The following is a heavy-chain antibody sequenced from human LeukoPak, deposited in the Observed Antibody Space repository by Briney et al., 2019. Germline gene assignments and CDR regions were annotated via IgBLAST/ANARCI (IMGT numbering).Heavy chain of an antibody. D-gene: IGHD6-13*01. J-gene: IGHJ4*02. Sequence: PSETLSLTCTVSGASISSYYWSWIRQPPGKGLEWIGDIYYRGSTNYNPALKRRVTISVYTSKHQFSLTLSSVTAADTAVYYCASGPYPAAGTDHQFDYWGQGTLVTVSS. CDR1: GASISSYY. V-gene: IGHV4-59*01. CDR2: IYYRGST. CDR3: ASGPYPAAGTDHQFDY.